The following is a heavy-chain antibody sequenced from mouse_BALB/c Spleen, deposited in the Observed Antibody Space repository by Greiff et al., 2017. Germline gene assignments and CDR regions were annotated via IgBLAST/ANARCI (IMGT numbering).Heavy chain of an antibody. D-gene: IGHD1-1*02. CDR2: ISSGSSTI. V-gene: IGHV5-17*02. Sequence: EVQLVESGGGLVQPGGSRKLSCAASGFTFSSFGMHWVRQAPEKGLEWVAYISSGSSTIYYADTVKGRFTISRDNPKNTLFLQMTNLRSEDTAMYYCARSGGYFFDYWGQGTTLTVSS. CDR3: ARSGGYFFDY. CDR1: GFTFSSFG. J-gene: IGHJ2*01.